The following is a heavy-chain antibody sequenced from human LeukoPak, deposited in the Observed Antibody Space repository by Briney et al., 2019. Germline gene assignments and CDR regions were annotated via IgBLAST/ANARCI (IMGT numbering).Heavy chain of an antibody. CDR1: GYTFTSYY. CDR2: INPSGGST. V-gene: IGHV1-46*01. Sequence: ASVKVSCKASGYTFTSYYMHWVRQAPGQGLEWMGIINPSGGSTSYAQKFRGRVTMTRDMSTSTVYMELSSLRSEDTAVYYCARDLGTYYYDSSGYSTGDYYYYYYMDVWGKGTTVTVSS. D-gene: IGHD3-22*01. J-gene: IGHJ6*03. CDR3: ARDLGTYYYDSSGYSTGDYYYYYYMDV.